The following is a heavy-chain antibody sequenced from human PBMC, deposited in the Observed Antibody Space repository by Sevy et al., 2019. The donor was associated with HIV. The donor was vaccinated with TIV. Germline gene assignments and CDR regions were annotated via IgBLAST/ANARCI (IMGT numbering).Heavy chain of an antibody. CDR3: GKDSTGNNGMDV. J-gene: IGHJ6*04. D-gene: IGHD1-1*01. Sequence: GGSLRLSCVVSGIIFTTSGMHWVRQAPGKGLEWVAVISYHGRNKFYADSVKGRATIARDNSKNILYLKMNSLITEDTAGYNCGKDSTGNNGMDVWAKGP. CDR1: GIIFTTSG. CDR2: ISYHGRNK. V-gene: IGHV3-30*18.